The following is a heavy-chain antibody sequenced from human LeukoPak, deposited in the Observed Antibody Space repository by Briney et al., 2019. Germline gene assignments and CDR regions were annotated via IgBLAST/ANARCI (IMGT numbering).Heavy chain of an antibody. Sequence: ASVKVSCKASGYTFTGYYMHWVRQAPGQGLEWMGWINPNSGGTNYAQKFQGRVTMTRDTSISTAYMELSRLRSGDTAVYYCATSNPIAAAGRDNWFDPWGQGTLVTVSS. J-gene: IGHJ5*02. CDR2: INPNSGGT. CDR3: ATSNPIAAAGRDNWFDP. D-gene: IGHD6-13*01. V-gene: IGHV1-2*02. CDR1: GYTFTGYY.